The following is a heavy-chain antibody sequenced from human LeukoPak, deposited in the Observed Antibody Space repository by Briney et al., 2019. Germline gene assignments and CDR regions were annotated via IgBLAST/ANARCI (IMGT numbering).Heavy chain of an antibody. CDR2: INSDGSST. J-gene: IGHJ4*02. CDR3: ARDQGLYCSSTSCPTLGHFDY. Sequence: PGGSPRLSCAASGFTFSSYWMHWVRQAPGKGLVWVSRINSDGSSTSYADSVKGRFTISRDNAKNTLYLQMNSLRAEDTAVYYCARDQGLYCSSTSCPTLGHFDYWGQGTLVTVSS. D-gene: IGHD2-2*01. CDR1: GFTFSSYW. V-gene: IGHV3-74*01.